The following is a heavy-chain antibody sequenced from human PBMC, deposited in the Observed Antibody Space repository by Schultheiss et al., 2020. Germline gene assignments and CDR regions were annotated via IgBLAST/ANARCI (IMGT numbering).Heavy chain of an antibody. V-gene: IGHV4-39*07. CDR1: GGSITSSDYY. CDR2: IYYSGSA. Sequence: LSCTVSGGSITSSDYYWAWIRQPPGKGLEWIGNIYYSGSAYYNPSLQSRVTISVDTSKNQFSLKVNSVTAADTAVYYCARDTYYYGLDVWGQGTAVNVSS. CDR3: ARDTYYYGLDV. J-gene: IGHJ6*02.